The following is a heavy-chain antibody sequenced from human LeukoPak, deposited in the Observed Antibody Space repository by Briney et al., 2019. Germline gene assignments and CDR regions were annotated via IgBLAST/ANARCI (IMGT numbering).Heavy chain of an antibody. CDR1: GFTFDDYG. J-gene: IGHJ6*02. D-gene: IGHD3-3*01. Sequence: GGSLRLSCAASGFTFDDYGMSWVRQAPGKGLEWVSSISGSGGTTYYTDSVKGRFTISRDNSKNTLYLQMNSLRAEDTAIYYCAKDSTTSGSYYGMDVWGQGTTVTVSS. CDR2: ISGSGGTT. CDR3: AKDSTTSGSYYGMDV. V-gene: IGHV3-23*01.